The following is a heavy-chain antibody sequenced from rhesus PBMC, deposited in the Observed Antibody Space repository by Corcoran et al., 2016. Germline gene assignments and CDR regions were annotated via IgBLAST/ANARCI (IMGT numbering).Heavy chain of an antibody. CDR3: ARYSWNNVVYFEF. D-gene: IGHD1-20*01. CDR1: GYSISSGYG. V-gene: IGHV4-127*01. J-gene: IGHJ1*01. Sequence: QVQLQESGPGLVKPSETLSLTCAVSGYSISSGYGWSWIRQPPGKGLEWIGYIGGSSGSTNYNPSLKSRVTISKDTSKNQFSLKLSSVTAADTAVYYCARYSWNNVVYFEFWGQGALVTVSS. CDR2: IGGSSGST.